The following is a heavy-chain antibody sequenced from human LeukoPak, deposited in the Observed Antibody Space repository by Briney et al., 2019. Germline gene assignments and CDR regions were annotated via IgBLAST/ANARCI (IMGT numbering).Heavy chain of an antibody. CDR2: FDPEDGET. D-gene: IGHD3-9*01. J-gene: IGHJ4*02. CDR1: GYTLTELS. V-gene: IGHV1-24*01. CDR3: AKGVVGFFGWFFPNFDY. Sequence: ASVKVSCKVSGYTLTELSMHWVRQAPGKGLEWMGGFDPEDGETIYAQKFQGRVTMTEDTSTDTAYMELSSLRSEDTAVYYCAKGVVGFFGWFFPNFDYWGQGTLVTVSS.